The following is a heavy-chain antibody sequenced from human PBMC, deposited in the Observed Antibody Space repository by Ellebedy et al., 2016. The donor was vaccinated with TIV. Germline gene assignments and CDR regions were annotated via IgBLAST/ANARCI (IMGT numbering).Heavy chain of an antibody. J-gene: IGHJ3*02. CDR3: ARGYCSSTSCSGDAFDI. Sequence: GESLKISCKGSGYSFTSYWIGWVRQMPGKGLEWMGIIYPGDSDTRYSPSFQGQVTISADKSISTAYLQWSSLKASDTDMYYCARGYCSSTSCSGDAFDIWGQGTMVTVSS. CDR1: GYSFTSYW. V-gene: IGHV5-51*01. CDR2: IYPGDSDT. D-gene: IGHD2-2*01.